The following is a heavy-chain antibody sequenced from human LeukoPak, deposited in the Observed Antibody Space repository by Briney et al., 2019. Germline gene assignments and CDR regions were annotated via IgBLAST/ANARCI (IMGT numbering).Heavy chain of an antibody. CDR2: ISAYNGNT. V-gene: IGHV1-18*01. Sequence: ASVKVSXKASGGTFSSYAISWVRQAPGQGLEWMGWISAYNGNTNYAQKLQGRVTMTTDTSTSTAYMELRSLRSDDTAVYYCARGSTVTTDFDYWGQGTLVTVSS. J-gene: IGHJ4*02. D-gene: IGHD4-17*01. CDR3: ARGSTVTTDFDY. CDR1: GGTFSSYA.